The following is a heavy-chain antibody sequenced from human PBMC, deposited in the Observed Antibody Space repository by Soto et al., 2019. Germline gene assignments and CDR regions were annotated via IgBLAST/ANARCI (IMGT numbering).Heavy chain of an antibody. J-gene: IGHJ4*02. CDR2: MYHGGRT. V-gene: IGHV4-59*02. CDR1: GASVTNYF. D-gene: IGHD2-8*01. Sequence: PSETLSLTCTVSGASVTNYFWSWMRQPPGKGLEWIGHMYHGGRTNYSPSLKSRVTMSLDSSKNQFSLNLSSVTAADTAVYFCARDPGYCTNGVCPIFDFWGQGVLVTVSS. CDR3: ARDPGYCTNGVCPIFDF.